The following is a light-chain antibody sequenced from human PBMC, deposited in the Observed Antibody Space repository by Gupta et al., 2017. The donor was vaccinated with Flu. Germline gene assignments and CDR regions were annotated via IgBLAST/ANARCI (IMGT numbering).Light chain of an antibody. CDR1: QSISDF. CDR3: QQTDSTPLT. J-gene: IGKJ4*01. CDR2: AAA. V-gene: IGKV1-39*01. Sequence: DVQMTQSPSSLSASVGDRVTIACRASQSISDFLNWYQQKPGKAPNLLICAAARLHSGVPSRFSGSGSGTDFTLTISSLQPEDFATYYCQQTDSTPLTFGGGTKVDIK.